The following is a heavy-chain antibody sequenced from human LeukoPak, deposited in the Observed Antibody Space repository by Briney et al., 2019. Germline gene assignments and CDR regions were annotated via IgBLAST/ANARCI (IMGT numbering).Heavy chain of an antibody. CDR2: IYYSGST. J-gene: IGHJ4*02. Sequence: SETLSLTCTVSGGSISSYYWSWIRQPPGKGLEWIGDIYYSGSTNYNPSLKSRVTISVDTSKNQFSLKLSAVTAADTAVYYCARDGQVGLDYWGQGTLVTVSS. CDR3: ARDGQVGLDY. CDR1: GGSISSYY. V-gene: IGHV4-59*01.